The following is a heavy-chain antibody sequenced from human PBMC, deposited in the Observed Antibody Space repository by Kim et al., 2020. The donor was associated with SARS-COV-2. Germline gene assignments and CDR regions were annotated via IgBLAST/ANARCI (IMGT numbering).Heavy chain of an antibody. D-gene: IGHD2-21*02. J-gene: IGHJ3*02. V-gene: IGHV1-46*01. Sequence: ASVKVSCKASGYTFTSYYMHWVRQAPGQGLEWMGIINPSGGSTSYAQKFQGRVTMTRDTSTSTVYMELSSLRSEDTAVYYCARANLVCGGDCYPGAFDIWGQGTMVTVSS. CDR2: INPSGGST. CDR3: ARANLVCGGDCYPGAFDI. CDR1: GYTFTSYY.